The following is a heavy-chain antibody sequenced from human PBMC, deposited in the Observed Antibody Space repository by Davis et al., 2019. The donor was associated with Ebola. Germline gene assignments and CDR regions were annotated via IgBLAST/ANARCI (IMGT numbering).Heavy chain of an antibody. V-gene: IGHV3-21*04. CDR1: GFTFSSYS. Sequence: GESLKISCAASGFTFSSYSMNWVRQAPGKGLEWVSSISSSSSYIYYADSVKGRFTISRDNSKNTLYLQMNSLRVEDSAVYYCAKRDDSSGYPYYFDCWGQGTLVTVSS. J-gene: IGHJ4*02. CDR2: ISSSSSYI. CDR3: AKRDDSSGYPYYFDC. D-gene: IGHD3-22*01.